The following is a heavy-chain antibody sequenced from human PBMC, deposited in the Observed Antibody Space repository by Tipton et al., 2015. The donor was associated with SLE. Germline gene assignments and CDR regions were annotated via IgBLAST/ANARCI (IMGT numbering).Heavy chain of an antibody. J-gene: IGHJ4*02. CDR1: GFTFSNYV. D-gene: IGHD3-3*01. CDR2: ISSNGGSA. CDR3: ARALGHPYDLWSGCYGD. Sequence: SLRLSFAASGFTFSNYVVHWVRQAPGKGLEYVSSISSNGGSAHYADSVKGRFTISRDNAKNTLYLQMDSLRAEDMAVYYCARALGHPYDLWSGCYGDWGQGTLVTVSS. V-gene: IGHV3-64*02.